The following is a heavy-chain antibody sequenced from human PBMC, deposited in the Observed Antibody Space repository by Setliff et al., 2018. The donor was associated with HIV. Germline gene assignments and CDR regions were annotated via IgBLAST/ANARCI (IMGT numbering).Heavy chain of an antibody. V-gene: IGHV4-59*01. J-gene: IGHJ3*01. CDR1: GGSISTYY. CDR3: ARDSNPAGSPGYEYARRGAFDL. Sequence: KPSETLSLTCTVSGGSISTYYWNWIRQSPGTGLGWIGDINYRGVTYYNPSLKSRVTFSLDTSKNQFSLTLTSVTAADTAVYYCARDSNPAGSPGYEYARRGAFDLWGPGTPVTVSS. CDR2: INYRGVT. D-gene: IGHD5-12*01.